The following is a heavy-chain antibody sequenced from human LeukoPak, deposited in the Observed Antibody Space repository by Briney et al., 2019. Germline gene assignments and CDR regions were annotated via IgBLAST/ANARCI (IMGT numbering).Heavy chain of an antibody. J-gene: IGHJ4*02. V-gene: IGHV3-23*01. Sequence: GGSLRLSCAASGFAFTDYAISWVRQAPGKGLEWVSAITDSGGATYYADSVKGRFTISRDNSKNTLYLQMNSLRAEDTAVYYCAKFLLYSSGGSDYFDYWGQGTLVTVSS. CDR3: AKFLLYSSGGSDYFDY. CDR2: ITDSGGAT. D-gene: IGHD6-19*01. CDR1: GFAFTDYA.